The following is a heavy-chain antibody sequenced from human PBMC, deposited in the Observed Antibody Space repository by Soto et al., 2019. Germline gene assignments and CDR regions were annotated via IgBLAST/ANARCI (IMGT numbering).Heavy chain of an antibody. V-gene: IGHV3-49*05. D-gene: IGHD3-22*01. CDR1: GFTFGDYA. CDR3: TRSIAMIVVVITHDAFDI. Sequence: KTGGSLRLSCTASGFTFGDYAMSWFRQAPGKGLEWVGFIRSKAYGGTTEYAASVKGRFTISRDDSKSIAYLQMNSLKTEDTAVYYCTRSIAMIVVVITHDAFDIWGQGTMVTVSS. CDR2: IRSKAYGGTT. J-gene: IGHJ3*02.